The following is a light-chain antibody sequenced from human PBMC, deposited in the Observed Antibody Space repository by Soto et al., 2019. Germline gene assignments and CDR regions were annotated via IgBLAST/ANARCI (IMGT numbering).Light chain of an antibody. J-gene: IGLJ1*01. CDR1: SSSIGAGYD. CDR3: AAWDDSLNGSYV. V-gene: IGLV1-40*01. Sequence: QSALTQPPSVSGAPGQRVTISCTGSSSSIGAGYDVHWYQQLPGTAPKLLIYSNNQRPSGVPDRFSGSKSGTSASLAISGLQSEDEADYYCAAWDDSLNGSYVFGTGTKVTVL. CDR2: SNN.